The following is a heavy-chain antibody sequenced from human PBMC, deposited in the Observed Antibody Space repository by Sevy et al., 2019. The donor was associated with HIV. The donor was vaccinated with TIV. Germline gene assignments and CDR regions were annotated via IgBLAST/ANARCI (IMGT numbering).Heavy chain of an antibody. Sequence: GGSLRLSCAASGFTFSSYAMSWVRQAPGMGLEWVSGLSGYGGSTYYADSVKGRFTISRDNSKNTLYLQMNSLRAEDTAVYYCAKDRITMIGDAFDVWGQGTMVTVSS. CDR2: LSGYGGST. J-gene: IGHJ3*01. D-gene: IGHD3-22*01. CDR3: AKDRITMIGDAFDV. V-gene: IGHV3-23*01. CDR1: GFTFSSYA.